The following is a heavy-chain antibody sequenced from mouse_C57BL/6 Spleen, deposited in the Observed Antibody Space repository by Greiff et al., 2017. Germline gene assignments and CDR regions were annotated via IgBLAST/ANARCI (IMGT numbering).Heavy chain of an antibody. V-gene: IGHV14-4*01. D-gene: IGHD4-1*01. Sequence: VQLQQSGAELVRPGASVPLSCTASGFHIKDDYMHWVKQRPEQGLEWIGWIDPENGDTEYASKFQGKATITADTSSNTAYLQLSSLTSEDTAVYYCTTGGGTGDYWGQGTTLTVSS. CDR3: TTGGGTGDY. CDR2: IDPENGDT. CDR1: GFHIKDDY. J-gene: IGHJ2*01.